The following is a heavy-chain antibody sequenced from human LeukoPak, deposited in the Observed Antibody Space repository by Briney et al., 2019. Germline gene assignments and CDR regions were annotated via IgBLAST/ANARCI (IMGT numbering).Heavy chain of an antibody. D-gene: IGHD6-19*01. CDR2: ICYDGSNK. Sequence: PGGSLRLSCAASGFTFSSYGMHWVRQAPGKGLEWVAVICYDGSNKYYADSVKGRFTISRDNSKNTLYLQMNSLRAEDTAVYYCARELRVAGRVGYYYYGMDVWGQGTTVTVSS. J-gene: IGHJ6*02. CDR3: ARELRVAGRVGYYYYGMDV. CDR1: GFTFSSYG. V-gene: IGHV3-33*01.